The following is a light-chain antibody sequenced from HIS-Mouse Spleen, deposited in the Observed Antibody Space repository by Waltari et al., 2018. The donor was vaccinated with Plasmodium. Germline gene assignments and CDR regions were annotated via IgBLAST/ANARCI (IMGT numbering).Light chain of an antibody. V-gene: IGLV3-25*03. Sequence: SYELTQPPSVSVPPGQTARITCSGDALPTQYAYWYQQKPGQAPGLVIYKDSERPSGIPERFSGSSSGTTVTLTISGVQAEDEADYYCQSADSSGTPNWVFGGGTKLTVL. CDR1: ALPTQY. CDR3: QSADSSGTPNWV. CDR2: KDS. J-gene: IGLJ3*02.